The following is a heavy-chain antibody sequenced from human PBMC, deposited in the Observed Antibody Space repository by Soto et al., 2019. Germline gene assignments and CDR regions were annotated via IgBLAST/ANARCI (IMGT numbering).Heavy chain of an antibody. CDR2: IYYSGST. CDR3: ARYLITIFGVVHGMDV. Sequence: ETLSLTCTVSGGSISSYYWSWIRQPPGKGLEWIGYIYYSGSTNYNPSLKSRVTISVDTSKNQFSLKLSSVTAADTAVYYCARYLITIFGVVHGMDVWGQGTTVTVSS. D-gene: IGHD3-3*01. V-gene: IGHV4-59*01. J-gene: IGHJ6*02. CDR1: GGSISSYY.